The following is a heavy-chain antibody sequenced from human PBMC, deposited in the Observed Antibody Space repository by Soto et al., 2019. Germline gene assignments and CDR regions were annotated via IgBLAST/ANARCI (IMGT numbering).Heavy chain of an antibody. D-gene: IGHD1-1*01. CDR1: GLAFSTADRA. CDR2: IDGDDNK. Sequence: QITVKESGHALVKPTQTLPLTCTFSGLAFSTADRAVGWIRQAPGKALDWLALIDGDDNKRYSPSLKNRLTIASGTSKKQAVLTMTDMDPVDTATYSFAHGRTSGKARFFEYWGQGTLVTVSA. CDR3: AHGRTSGKARFFEY. J-gene: IGHJ4*02. V-gene: IGHV2-5*02.